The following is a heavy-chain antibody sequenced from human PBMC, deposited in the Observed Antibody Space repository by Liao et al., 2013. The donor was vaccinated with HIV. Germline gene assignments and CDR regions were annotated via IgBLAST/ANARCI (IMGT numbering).Heavy chain of an antibody. J-gene: IGHJ6*03. Sequence: QLQLQESGPGLVKPSETLSLTCTVSGGSISSSSYYWGWIRQPPGKGLEWIGTIYYSGSTYYNPSLKSRVTILVDTSKNQFSLKLSSVTAADTAVYYCARRGYCSSTGCHIAYMAVWGKGTTVTVSS. CDR2: IYYSGST. CDR1: GGSISSSSYY. CDR3: ARRGYCSSTGCHIAYMAV. D-gene: IGHD2-2*02. V-gene: IGHV4-39*07.